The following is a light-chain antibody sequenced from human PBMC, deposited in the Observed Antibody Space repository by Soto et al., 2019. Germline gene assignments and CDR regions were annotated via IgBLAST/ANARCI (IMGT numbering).Light chain of an antibody. CDR2: EGT. V-gene: IGLV2-23*01. CDR3: SSYAGRVV. Sequence: QSALTQPASVSGSPGRSITISCTGTSSDVGSYNLVSWYQQHPGKAPKPMIYEGTNRPSGVSNRFSGSKSGNTASLTISGLQAEDEAHYYCSSYAGRVVFGGGTKLTVL. CDR1: SSDVGSYNL. J-gene: IGLJ2*01.